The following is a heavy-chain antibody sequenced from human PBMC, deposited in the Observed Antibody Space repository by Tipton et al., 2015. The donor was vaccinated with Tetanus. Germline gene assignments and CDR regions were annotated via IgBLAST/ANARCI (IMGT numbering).Heavy chain of an antibody. CDR2: ISYDGSTE. J-gene: IGHJ5*01. V-gene: IGHV3-30*18. Sequence: SLRLSCAASGFTFSIYGMYWVRQAPGKGLEWVAFISYDGSTEYYAKSVKGRFTISRDNSTHTLYLQMNSLGPEDTAVYYCAKDLRYLSSWHDSWGQGALVTVSS. CDR3: AKDLRYLSSWHDS. CDR1: GFTFSIYG. D-gene: IGHD6-13*01.